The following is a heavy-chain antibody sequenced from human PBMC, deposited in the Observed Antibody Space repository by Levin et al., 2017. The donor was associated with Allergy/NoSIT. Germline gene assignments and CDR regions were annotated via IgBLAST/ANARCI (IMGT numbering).Heavy chain of an antibody. J-gene: IGHJ4*02. Sequence: VASVKVSCAASGFSVSTHYMTWVRQGPGKGLECVSVIYSDGSTYYADSVRGRFTISRDNSKNTLSLQMNSLRDDDTAVYYCTKGHYSGVYQWGQGTLVTVSS. CDR3: TKGHYSGVYQ. D-gene: IGHD2-2*01. CDR2: IYSDGST. V-gene: IGHV3-53*01. CDR1: GFSVSTHY.